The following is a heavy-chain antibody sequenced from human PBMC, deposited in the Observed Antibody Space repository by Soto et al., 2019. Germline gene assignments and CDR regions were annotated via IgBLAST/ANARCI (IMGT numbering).Heavy chain of an antibody. Sequence: SETLSLTCAVYGGCFSGHSWTWIRQSPGKGLEWIGDINHSGRVNYSPSLKSRVSIPLDTSKNQFSLTLSAVTAADTAMYYCSTRAYDTNGYYRFDPWGQGTLVTVSS. CDR1: GGCFSGHS. J-gene: IGHJ5*01. CDR3: STRAYDTNGYYRFDP. V-gene: IGHV4-34*01. D-gene: IGHD3-22*01. CDR2: INHSGRV.